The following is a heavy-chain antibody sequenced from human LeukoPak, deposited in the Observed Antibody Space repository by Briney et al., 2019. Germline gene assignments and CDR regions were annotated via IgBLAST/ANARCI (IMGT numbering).Heavy chain of an antibody. CDR1: GGTFSSYA. J-gene: IGHJ4*02. CDR2: IIPILGIA. CDR3: ARTIVVVPFFDY. D-gene: IGHD2-2*01. Sequence: ASVKVSCKDSGGTFSSYAISWVRRAPGQGLEWMGRIIPILGIANYAQKFQGRVTITADKSTSTAYMELSSLRSEDTAVYYCARTIVVVPFFDYWGQGTLVTVSS. V-gene: IGHV1-69*04.